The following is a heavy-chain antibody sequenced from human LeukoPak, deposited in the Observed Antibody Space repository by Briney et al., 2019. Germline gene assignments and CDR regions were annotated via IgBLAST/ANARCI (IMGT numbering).Heavy chain of an antibody. Sequence: GGSLRLSCAASGFTESRNYMSWVRQAPGKGLEWVSVIYSGGSTYYADSVKGRFTISRHNSKNTLYLQMNSLRAEDTAVYYCARDTAAAGFEHWGRGTLVTVSS. J-gene: IGHJ4*02. CDR2: IYSGGST. D-gene: IGHD6-13*01. V-gene: IGHV3-53*04. CDR1: GFTESRNY. CDR3: ARDTAAAGFEH.